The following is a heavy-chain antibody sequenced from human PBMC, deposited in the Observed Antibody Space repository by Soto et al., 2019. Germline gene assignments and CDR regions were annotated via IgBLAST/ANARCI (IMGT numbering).Heavy chain of an antibody. CDR2: ISYDGTEE. CDR1: GFTFSSFG. D-gene: IGHD3-3*02. CDR3: AKGRFDVVTISPFDH. V-gene: IGHV3-30*18. Sequence: GGSLRLSCTASGFTFSSFGMHWVRQAPGKGLEWVAVISYDGTEEKYADSVKGRATVSRDNSKNTVYLQMNRLRGDDSAIYYCAKGRFDVVTISPFDHWGQGTLVTVSS. J-gene: IGHJ4*01.